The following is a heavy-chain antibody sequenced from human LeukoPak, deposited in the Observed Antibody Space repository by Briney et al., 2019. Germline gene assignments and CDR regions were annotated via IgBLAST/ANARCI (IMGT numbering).Heavy chain of an antibody. CDR2: IYYSGST. CDR1: GGSISSSSYY. V-gene: IGHV4-39*07. J-gene: IGHJ3*02. CDR3: AKDSGAEMATAFDI. Sequence: SETLSLTCTVSGGSISSSSYYWGWIRQPPGKGLEWIGSIYYSGSTYYNPSLKSRVTISVDTSKNQFSLKLSSVTAADTAVYYCAKDSGAEMATAFDIWGQGTMVTVSS. D-gene: IGHD5-24*01.